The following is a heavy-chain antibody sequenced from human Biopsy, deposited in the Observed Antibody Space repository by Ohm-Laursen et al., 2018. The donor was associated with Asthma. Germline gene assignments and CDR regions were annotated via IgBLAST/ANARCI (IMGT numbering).Heavy chain of an antibody. Sequence: SDTLSLTCTVSGGSVSSGSYYWSWIRQPPGKGLEWIGYIYYSGSTNYNPSLKSRVTISVDTSKNQFSLKLSSVTVADTAVYYCARVTRITIFGVGGIQDYWGQGTLVTVSS. CDR1: GGSVSSGSYY. CDR3: ARVTRITIFGVGGIQDY. CDR2: IYYSGST. D-gene: IGHD3-3*01. V-gene: IGHV4-61*01. J-gene: IGHJ4*02.